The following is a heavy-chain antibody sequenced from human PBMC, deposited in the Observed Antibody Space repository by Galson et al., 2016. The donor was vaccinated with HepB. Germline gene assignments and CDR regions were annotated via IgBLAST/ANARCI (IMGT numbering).Heavy chain of an antibody. V-gene: IGHV4-4*02. CDR3: TRQHSSYSSSHLDV. CDR2: IYHNGNT. CDR1: GGSIGTSNW. D-gene: IGHD6-6*01. J-gene: IGHJ6*02. Sequence: ETLSLTCAVSGGSIGTSNWWSWVRQPPGMGLEWIGEIYHNGNTNYKPSLKSRITISVDRSKNRFSLELNSVTAADTAVYYCTRQHSSYSSSHLDVWGLGTTVTVSS.